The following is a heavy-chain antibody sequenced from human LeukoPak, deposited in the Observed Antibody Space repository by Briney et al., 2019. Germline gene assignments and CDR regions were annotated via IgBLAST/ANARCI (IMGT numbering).Heavy chain of an antibody. CDR1: GYTLTSYG. CDR2: ISIYNGNT. CDR3: ARGWTFRGRYHDAFDI. V-gene: IGHV1-18*01. J-gene: IGHJ3*02. D-gene: IGHD1-26*01. Sequence: ASVKVSCKASGYTLTSYGISWVRQPPGQGLEWMGWISIYNGNTNYAQKLQGRVTMTTDTSTSTAYMELRSLRSDDTAVYYCARGWTFRGRYHDAFDIWGQGTMVTVSS.